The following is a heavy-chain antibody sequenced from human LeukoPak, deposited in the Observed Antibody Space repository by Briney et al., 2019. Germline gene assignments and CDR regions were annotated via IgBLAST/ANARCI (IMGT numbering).Heavy chain of an antibody. V-gene: IGHV5-51*01. J-gene: IGHJ6*03. CDR1: GYNLPIYW. CDR3: ARQGAAGKYYYYYMDV. Sequence: GESLKISCQGSGYNLPIYWIGWVRQMPGQGLEWMGIIYPDDSNTIYGPSFQGQVTISADKSINTAYLEWSSLKASDTAIYCCARQGAAGKYYYYYMDVWGKGTTVTVSS. CDR2: IYPDDSNT. D-gene: IGHD6-13*01.